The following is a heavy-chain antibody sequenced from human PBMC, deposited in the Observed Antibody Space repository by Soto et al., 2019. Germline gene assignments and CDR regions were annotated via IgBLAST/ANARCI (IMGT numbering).Heavy chain of an antibody. CDR1: GFTFSNAW. CDR3: TTGATYYDYVWGSYWGYFDY. J-gene: IGHJ4*02. D-gene: IGHD3-16*01. Sequence: GGSLRLSCAASGFTFSNAWMSWVRQAPGKGLEWVGRIKSKTDGGTTDYAAPVKGRFTISRDDSKNTLYLQMNSLKTEDTAVYYCTTGATYYDYVWGSYWGYFDYCGQGTLVTVSS. V-gene: IGHV3-15*01. CDR2: IKSKTDGGTT.